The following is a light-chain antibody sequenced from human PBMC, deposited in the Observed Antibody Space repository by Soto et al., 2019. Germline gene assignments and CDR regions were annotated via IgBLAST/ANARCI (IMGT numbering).Light chain of an antibody. CDR3: SSYRASSTTHYV. J-gene: IGLJ1*01. V-gene: IGLV2-14*03. CDR1: SSDVGGYNY. Sequence: QSALTQPASLSGSPGQSITISCTGTSSDVGGYNYVSWYHQHPGKAPKLMIYDVSNRPSGVSNRFSGSKSGNTASLTISGLQAEDEADYSCSSYRASSTTHYVFGTGTKVTVL. CDR2: DVS.